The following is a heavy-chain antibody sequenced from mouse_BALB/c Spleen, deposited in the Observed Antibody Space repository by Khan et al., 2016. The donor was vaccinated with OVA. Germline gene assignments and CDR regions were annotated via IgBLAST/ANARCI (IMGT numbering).Heavy chain of an antibody. Sequence: DVQLVESGGDLVQPGGSRKLSCVVSGFTFSSFGMHWIRQAPKKGLEWVAYISSGSSTIYYVDTVKGRFTISRDNPKNTLFLQMTSLRSEDTAMYYCARSGGNFHWYFDVWGAGTSVTISS. CDR2: ISSGSSTI. D-gene: IGHD2-1*01. J-gene: IGHJ1*01. CDR1: GFTFSSFG. CDR3: ARSGGNFHWYFDV. V-gene: IGHV5-17*02.